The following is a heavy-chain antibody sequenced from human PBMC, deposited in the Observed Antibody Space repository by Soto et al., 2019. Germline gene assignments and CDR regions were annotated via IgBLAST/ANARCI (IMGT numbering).Heavy chain of an antibody. CDR2: ISYDENNR. V-gene: IGHV3-30-3*01. CDR3: ARFGVYSGYDYNGMDV. J-gene: IGHJ6*02. CDR1: GFTFRSYA. Sequence: GGSLRLSCAASGFTFRSYAMHWVRQAPGKGLEWVAVISYDENNRYYTDSVKGRFTISRDNSKNTLYLQVNSLRAEDAAVYCCARFGVYSGYDYNGMDVWGQGTTVTVSS. D-gene: IGHD5-12*01.